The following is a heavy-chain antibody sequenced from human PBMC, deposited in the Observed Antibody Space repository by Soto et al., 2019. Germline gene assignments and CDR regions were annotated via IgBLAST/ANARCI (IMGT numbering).Heavy chain of an antibody. D-gene: IGHD6-19*01. CDR1: GFTFSSYA. J-gene: IGHJ4*02. Sequence: GGSLRLSCAASGFTFSSYAMNWVRQTQEKGLEWVSSISSTSSYTHYSDSVRGQFTISRDNANNSLFLQMNSLRAEDTATYYCARDLALAGNYWGQGVLVTAPQ. CDR2: ISSTSSYT. CDR3: ARDLALAGNY. V-gene: IGHV3-21*01.